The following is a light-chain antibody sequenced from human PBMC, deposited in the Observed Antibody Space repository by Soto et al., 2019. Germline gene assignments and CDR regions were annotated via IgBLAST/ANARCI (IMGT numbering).Light chain of an antibody. CDR1: RSVSNY. Sequence: EIVLTQSPATLSLSPGDRATLSCRASRSVSNYVDWYQQKRGQAPRLLIYDASNRATGIPVRISGSGSGTDFTLTISSLEPEDFAVYYCQQRRNWPITFGQGTRLEIK. CDR3: QQRRNWPIT. J-gene: IGKJ5*01. V-gene: IGKV3-11*01. CDR2: DAS.